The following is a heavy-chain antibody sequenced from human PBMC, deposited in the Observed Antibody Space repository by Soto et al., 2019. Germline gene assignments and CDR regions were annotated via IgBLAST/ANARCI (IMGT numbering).Heavy chain of an antibody. Sequence: SETLSLTCTVSGGSISFYYWSWIRQPPGKGLEYIGYIYYRGSTNYNPSLKSRVTISVDTSKNQFSLKLSSVTAADTAVYYCARGQQWLVPGYFDYWGQGTLVTVSS. CDR1: GGSISFYY. D-gene: IGHD6-19*01. CDR3: ARGQQWLVPGYFDY. J-gene: IGHJ4*02. CDR2: IYYRGST. V-gene: IGHV4-59*01.